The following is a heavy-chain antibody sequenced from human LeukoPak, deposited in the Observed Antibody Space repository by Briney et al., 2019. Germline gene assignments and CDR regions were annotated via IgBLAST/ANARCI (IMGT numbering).Heavy chain of an antibody. V-gene: IGHV3-74*01. Sequence: PGGSLRLSCAASGSTFSSYWMHWVRQAPGKGLVWVSRMNSDGSSTSYADSVKGRFTISRDNAKNTLYLQMNSLRAEDTAVYYCARGPLTYYYYYYMDVWGKGTTVTVSS. CDR3: ARGPLTYYYYYYMDV. CDR2: MNSDGSST. CDR1: GSTFSSYW. J-gene: IGHJ6*03.